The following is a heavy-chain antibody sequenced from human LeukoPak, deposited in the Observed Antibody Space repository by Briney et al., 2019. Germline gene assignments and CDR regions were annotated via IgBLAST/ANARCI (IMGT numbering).Heavy chain of an antibody. D-gene: IGHD3-3*01. V-gene: IGHV3-33*01. CDR2: IWYDGSNK. J-gene: IGHJ6*03. CDR1: GFTFSSYG. CDR3: ARGQHYDFWSGYYIYYYYYYMDV. Sequence: QPGRSLRLSCAASGFTFSSYGMHWVRQAPGKGLEWVAVIWYDGSNKYYADSVKGRLTISRDNSKNTLYLQMNSLRAEDTAVYYCARGQHYDFWSGYYIYYYYYYMDVWGKGTTVTVSS.